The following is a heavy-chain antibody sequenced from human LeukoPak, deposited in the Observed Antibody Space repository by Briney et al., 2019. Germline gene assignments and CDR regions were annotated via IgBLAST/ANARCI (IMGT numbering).Heavy chain of an antibody. J-gene: IGHJ6*03. Sequence: PSETLSLTCAVYGGSFSGYYWSWIRQPPGKGLEWIGEINDSGSTNYNPSLKSRVTISVDTSKNQFSLKLSSVTAADTAVYYCARLKSTRSFYYYYMDVWGKGTTVTISS. D-gene: IGHD2/OR15-2a*01. CDR3: ARLKSTRSFYYYYMDV. CDR2: INDSGST. V-gene: IGHV4-34*01. CDR1: GGSFSGYY.